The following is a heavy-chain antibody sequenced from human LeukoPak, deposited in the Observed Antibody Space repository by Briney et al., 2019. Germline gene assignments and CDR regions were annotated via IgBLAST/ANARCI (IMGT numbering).Heavy chain of an antibody. J-gene: IGHJ3*02. V-gene: IGHV4-39*01. CDR2: IYYSGST. CDR3: ARRFAPSRNDAFDI. Sequence: SETLSLTCTVSGGSISSSSYNWGWIRQPPGKGLEWIGSIYYSGSTYYNPSLKSRVTISVDTSKNQFSLKLSSVTASDTAVYYCARRFAPSRNDAFDIWGQGTMVTVSS. D-gene: IGHD3-10*01. CDR1: GGSISSSSYN.